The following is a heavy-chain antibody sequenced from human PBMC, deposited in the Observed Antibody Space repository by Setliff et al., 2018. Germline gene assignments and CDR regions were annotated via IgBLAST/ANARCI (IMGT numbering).Heavy chain of an antibody. CDR3: ARHVGSRSRGYNYYYYYMDV. CDR1: GGSLRGNAIF. D-gene: IGHD3-10*01. CDR2: IYYTGDP. V-gene: IGHV4-39*01. Sequence: SETLSLTCTVSGGSLRGNAIFWGWIRQPPGKGLEWIGSIYYTGDPYYNPSLKSRVTMSVDTSRNQLSLKLTSVTATDTAVYYCARHVGSRSRGYNYYYYYMDVWGKGTTVTVSS. J-gene: IGHJ6*03.